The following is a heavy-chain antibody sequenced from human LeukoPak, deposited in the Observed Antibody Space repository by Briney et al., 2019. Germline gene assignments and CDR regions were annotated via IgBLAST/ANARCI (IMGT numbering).Heavy chain of an antibody. D-gene: IGHD3-10*01. CDR1: GFTFSIYG. J-gene: IGHJ6*03. Sequence: PGGSLRLSCAASGFTFSIYGMHWVRQTPGKGLEWVAFIQYDGSNKYYADSVKGRFTISRDNAKNSLYLQMNSLRAEDTAVYYCARVTVRGYYMDVWGKGTTVTISS. CDR3: ARVTVRGYYMDV. V-gene: IGHV3-30*02. CDR2: IQYDGSNK.